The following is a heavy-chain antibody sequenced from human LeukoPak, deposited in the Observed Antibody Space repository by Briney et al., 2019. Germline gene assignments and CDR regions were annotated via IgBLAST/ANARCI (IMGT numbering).Heavy chain of an antibody. CDR3: AREGSSWLNYDY. J-gene: IGHJ4*02. CDR1: GGSISSYY. D-gene: IGHD6-13*01. Sequence: SETLSPTCTVSGGSISSYYWSWIRQPAGKGLEWIGRIYTSGSTKYNPSLKSRVTMSVDTSKNQFSLKMSSVTAADTAVYYCAREGSSWLNYDYWGQGTLVTVSS. V-gene: IGHV4-4*07. CDR2: IYTSGST.